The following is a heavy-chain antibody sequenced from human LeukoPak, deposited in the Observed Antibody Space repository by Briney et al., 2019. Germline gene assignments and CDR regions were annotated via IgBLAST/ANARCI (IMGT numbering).Heavy chain of an antibody. V-gene: IGHV3-9*01. CDR1: GFTFDDYA. D-gene: IGHD3-22*01. CDR2: ISWNSGSI. CDR3: AKAPNPRITMTVFGGGYFDL. J-gene: IGHJ2*01. Sequence: PGRSLRLSCAASGFTFDDYAMHWVRQAPGKGLEWVSGISWNSGSIGYADSVKGRFTISRDNAKNSLYLQMNSLRAEDTALYYCAKAPNPRITMTVFGGGYFDLWGRGTLVTVSS.